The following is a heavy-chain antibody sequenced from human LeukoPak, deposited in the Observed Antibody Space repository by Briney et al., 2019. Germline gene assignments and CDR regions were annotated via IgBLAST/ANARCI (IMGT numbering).Heavy chain of an antibody. CDR2: ISSSGGST. CDR1: GFAFSSYA. CDR3: AKVGGYCSGGSCYSVLPDY. D-gene: IGHD2-15*01. J-gene: IGHJ4*02. Sequence: GGSLRLSCAASGFAFSSYAMHWVRQAPGKGLEWVSAISSSGGSTYYADSVKGRFTISRDNSKNTLYLQMNSLRAEDTAVYYCAKVGGYCSGGSCYSVLPDYWGQGTLVTVS. V-gene: IGHV3-23*01.